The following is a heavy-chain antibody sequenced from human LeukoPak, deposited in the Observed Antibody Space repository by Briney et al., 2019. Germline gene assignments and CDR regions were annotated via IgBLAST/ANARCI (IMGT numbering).Heavy chain of an antibody. J-gene: IGHJ4*02. CDR2: IYYSGST. CDR3: ASNSFDYYGSGSYSVDY. D-gene: IGHD3-10*01. CDR1: GGSISSSSYY. V-gene: IGHV4-39*01. Sequence: SSETLPLTCTVSGGSISSSSYYWGWIRQPPGKGLEWIGSIYYSGSTYYNPSLKSRVTISVDTSKNQFSLKLSSVTAADTAVYYCASNSFDYYGSGSYSVDYWGQGTLVTVSS.